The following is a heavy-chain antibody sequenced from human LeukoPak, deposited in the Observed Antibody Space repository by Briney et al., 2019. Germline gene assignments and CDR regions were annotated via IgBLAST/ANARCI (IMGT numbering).Heavy chain of an antibody. CDR1: GHSVSSNSAA. V-gene: IGHV6-1*01. CDR2: TYYRSKWYN. D-gene: IGHD3-10*01. J-gene: IGHJ4*02. CDR3: ARDSSMVRGVIIPFDY. Sequence: SQTLSLTCTISGHSVSSNSAAWTCIRPSPSRGLEGLGRTYYRSKWYNDYAVYVKSRITINPDTSKNQFSLQLNSVTPEDTAVYYCARDSSMVRGVIIPFDYWGQGTLVIVSA.